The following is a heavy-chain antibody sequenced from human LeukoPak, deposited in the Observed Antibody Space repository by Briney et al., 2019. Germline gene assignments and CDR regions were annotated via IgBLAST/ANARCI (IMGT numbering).Heavy chain of an antibody. Sequence: PGGSLRLSCAASGFTLSSYEMNWVRQAPGKGLEWVSYISGGGTTIFYADSVKGRFTISRDNAKNSLYLHMNSLSAEDTAVYFCATETENSNYDAFDIWGQGTLVTVSS. V-gene: IGHV3-48*03. CDR3: ATETENSNYDAFDI. J-gene: IGHJ3*02. CDR2: ISGGGTTI. CDR1: GFTLSSYE. D-gene: IGHD4-11*01.